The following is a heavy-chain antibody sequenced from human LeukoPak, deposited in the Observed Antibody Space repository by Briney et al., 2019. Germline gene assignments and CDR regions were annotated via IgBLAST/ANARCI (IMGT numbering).Heavy chain of an antibody. V-gene: IGHV3-23*01. J-gene: IGHJ4*02. CDR2: ISGSGGST. CDR3: AKSLRGRETSSFDY. D-gene: IGHD3-10*01. CDR1: GFTFSGYA. Sequence: PGGSLRLSCAVSGFTFSGYAMSWVRQAPGKGLEWVSVISGSGGSTYHADSVKGRFTISRDNSKNTPYLQMNSLRAEDTAVYYCAKSLRGRETSSFDYWGQGTLVTVSS.